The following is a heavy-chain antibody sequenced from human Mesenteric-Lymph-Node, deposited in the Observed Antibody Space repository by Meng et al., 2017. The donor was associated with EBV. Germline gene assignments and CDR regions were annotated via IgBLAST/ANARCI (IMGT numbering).Heavy chain of an antibody. V-gene: IGHV1-18*01. J-gene: IGHJ4*02. CDR1: GYTYNMFG. CDR3: ARDSVTAPIDY. D-gene: IGHD2-21*02. CDR2: MSANNGNT. Sequence: QVVQSGPGVKKPEAQGKVSCKASGYTYNMFGISWARQAPGQGLEWLGWMSANNGNTIDAQKFQGRVIMTTDRSTSTAYMEVRSLTSAYTAVYYCARDSVTAPIDYWGQGTLVTVSS.